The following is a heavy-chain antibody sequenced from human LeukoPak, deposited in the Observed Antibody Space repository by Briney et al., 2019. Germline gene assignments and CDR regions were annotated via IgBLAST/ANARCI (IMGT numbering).Heavy chain of an antibody. CDR3: ARALDTAMVGPLDY. D-gene: IGHD5-18*01. Sequence: ASVKVSRKASGGTFSSYAISWVRQAPGQGLEWMGGIIPIFGTANYAQKFQGRVTITADESTSTAYMELSSLRSEDTAVYYCARALDTAMVGPLDYWGQGTLVTVSS. J-gene: IGHJ4*02. CDR2: IIPIFGTA. V-gene: IGHV1-69*13. CDR1: GGTFSSYA.